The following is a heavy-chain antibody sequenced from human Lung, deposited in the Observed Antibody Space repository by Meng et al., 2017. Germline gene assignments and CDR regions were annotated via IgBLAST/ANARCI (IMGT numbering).Heavy chain of an antibody. D-gene: IGHD3-10*01. J-gene: IGHJ5*02. V-gene: IGHV4-31*03. CDR3: ARASYGSGSPLGESWSDP. CDR1: GGAISSGGYY. CDR2: IHDSGST. Sequence: QVQLQESGPGLGKPSQTLSLTCTVSGGAISSGGYYWSWIRQHPGKGLEWVGYIHDSGSTYYNPSLKSRVTISADTSKNQFSLKLSSVTAADTAVYYCARASYGSGSPLGESWSDPWGQGTLVTVSS.